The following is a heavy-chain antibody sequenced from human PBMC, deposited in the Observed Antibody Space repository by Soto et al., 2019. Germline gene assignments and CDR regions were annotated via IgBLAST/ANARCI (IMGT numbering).Heavy chain of an antibody. CDR3: ARHPYSGYDFDY. D-gene: IGHD5-12*01. Sequence: PSETLSLTRTFSGDSLSTSTYYLGWVPQPPGKGLEWIGSIFYSGNTYYNPSLKSRVTISMDTSKNQFSLKLISVTAADTAVYYCARHPYSGYDFDYWGQGTLVTVSS. CDR2: IFYSGNT. V-gene: IGHV4-39*01. J-gene: IGHJ4*02. CDR1: GDSLSTSTYY.